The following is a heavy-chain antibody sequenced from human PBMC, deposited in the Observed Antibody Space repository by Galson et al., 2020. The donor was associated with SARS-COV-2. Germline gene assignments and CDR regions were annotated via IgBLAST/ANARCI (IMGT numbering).Heavy chain of an antibody. D-gene: IGHD3-10*01. V-gene: IGHV3-73*01. J-gene: IGHJ3*02. CDR3: ARINPTLGSFYDAFDI. CDR1: GFSFSGCT. Sequence: GGSLRLSCAASGFSFSGCTMHWVRHASGKWLECVCRIKSIANGYATTYDASVKGRFTISRDDSRNTAYLQMNSLKTEDTAVYYCARINPTLGSFYDAFDIWGQGAMVTVSS. CDR2: IKSIANGYAT.